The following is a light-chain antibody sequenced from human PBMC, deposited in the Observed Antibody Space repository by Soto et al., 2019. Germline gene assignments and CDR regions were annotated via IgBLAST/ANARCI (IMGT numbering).Light chain of an antibody. CDR2: RNS. J-gene: IGLJ2*01. V-gene: IGLV1-47*01. CDR1: SSNIGSNY. Sequence: QSVLTQPPSASGTPGQRVTISCSGSSSNIGSNYVYWYQQLPGTVPQLLIYRNSERPSWVPARFSCSKSGTSAALAIIGLRYEEEADYYCSAWDDSLSGVVFGGGTKLTVL. CDR3: SAWDDSLSGVV.